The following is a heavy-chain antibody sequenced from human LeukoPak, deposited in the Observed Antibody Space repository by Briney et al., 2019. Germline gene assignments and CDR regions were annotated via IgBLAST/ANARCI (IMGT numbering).Heavy chain of an antibody. V-gene: IGHV1-69*02. CDR1: GGLFSSYT. J-gene: IGHJ3*02. CDR3: ARNYGDYDAFDI. CDR2: IITFLDRA. D-gene: IGHD4-17*01. Sequence: SVKVSCKASGGLFSSYTITWVRQAPGQGLEWMGRIITFLDRADYAQNFQGRVTITADKSTSTVYMELRRLRSEDTAVYYCARNYGDYDAFDIWGQGTMVTVSS.